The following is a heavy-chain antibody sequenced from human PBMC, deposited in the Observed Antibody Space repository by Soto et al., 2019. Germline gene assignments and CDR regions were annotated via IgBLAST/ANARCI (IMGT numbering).Heavy chain of an antibody. CDR2: INAANGDT. J-gene: IGHJ5*02. Sequence: ASVKVSFKASGYTFTSYGIHWVRQAPGQRLEWMGWINAANGDTKYSPKFQGRVTITRDTSASTAYMELSSLRSEDTAVYYCVRRHVSATGIDWFDPWGQGTLVTVSS. V-gene: IGHV1-3*01. CDR1: GYTFTSYG. D-gene: IGHD6-13*01. CDR3: VRRHVSATGIDWFDP.